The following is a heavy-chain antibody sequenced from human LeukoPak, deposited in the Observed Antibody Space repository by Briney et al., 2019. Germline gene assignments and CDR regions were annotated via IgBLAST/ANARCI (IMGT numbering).Heavy chain of an antibody. J-gene: IGHJ4*02. CDR1: GFNFNCHR. CDR2: IQQEGGEK. D-gene: IGHD3-3*02. CDR3: ASQATPYAFLEWLLYWYFDY. V-gene: IGHV3-7*01. Sequence: GGSLRLSCAASGFNFNCHRMYWVRQAPGKGLERVAKIQQEGGEKHYVDSEKGLLSISRENAKNSLYLEMNLLGPEGTAVCYCASQATPYAFLEWLLYWYFDYWGQGTLVTVSS.